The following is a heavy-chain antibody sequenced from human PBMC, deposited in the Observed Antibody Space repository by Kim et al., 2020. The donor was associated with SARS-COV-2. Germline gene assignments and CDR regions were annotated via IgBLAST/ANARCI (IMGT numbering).Heavy chain of an antibody. V-gene: IGHV3-53*01. CDR3: ARAVVGWESGMDV. CDR1: GFTVSSNH. Sequence: GGSLRLSCAASGFTVSSNHMTWVRQAPGKGLEWVSVIYSGGRTYYVDTVKGRFTISRDNSKNTRYRQMNTLGAGDTAVDYCARAVVGWESGMDVWGHGTTVTVSS. D-gene: IGHD2-15*01. CDR2: IYSGGRT. J-gene: IGHJ6*02.